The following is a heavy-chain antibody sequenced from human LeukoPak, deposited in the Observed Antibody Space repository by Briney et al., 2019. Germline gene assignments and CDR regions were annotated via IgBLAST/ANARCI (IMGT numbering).Heavy chain of an antibody. CDR2: INHSGST. CDR1: GGSFSGYY. D-gene: IGHD6-13*01. CDR3: ARAHTAAGSGEMGY. V-gene: IGHV4-34*01. J-gene: IGHJ4*02. Sequence: SETLSLTCAVYGGSFSGYYWSWIRQPPGKGLEWIGEINHSGSTNYNPSLKSRVTISVDTSKNQFSLKLSSVTAADTAVYYCARAHTAAGSGEMGYWGQGTLVTVSS.